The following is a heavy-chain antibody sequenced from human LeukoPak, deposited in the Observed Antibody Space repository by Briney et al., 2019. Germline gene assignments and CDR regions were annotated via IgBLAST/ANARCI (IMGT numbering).Heavy chain of an antibody. CDR2: IYHSGST. CDR3: ARDLGSRYQLPRRYFDY. CDR1: GGSISSGGYY. V-gene: IGHV4-30-2*01. Sequence: PSETLSLTCTVSGGSISSGGYYWSWIRQPPGKGLEWIGYIYHSGSTYYNPSLKSRVTISVDRSKNQFSLKLSSVTAADTAVYYCARDLGSRYQLPRRYFDYWGQGTLVTVSS. D-gene: IGHD2-2*01. J-gene: IGHJ4*02.